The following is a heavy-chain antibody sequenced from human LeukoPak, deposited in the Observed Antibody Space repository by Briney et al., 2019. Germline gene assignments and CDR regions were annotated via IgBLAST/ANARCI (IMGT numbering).Heavy chain of an antibody. J-gene: IGHJ4*02. CDR3: AKDDSSSWYALDY. V-gene: IGHV3-23*01. D-gene: IGHD6-13*01. CDR2: ISGSGGST. CDR1: GFTFSGYA. Sequence: GGSLRLSCAASGFTFSGYAMSWVRQAPGKGLEGVSAISGSGGSTYYADSVKGRFTISRDNSKNTLYLQMNSLRAEDTAVYYCAKDDSSSWYALDYWGQGTLVTVSS.